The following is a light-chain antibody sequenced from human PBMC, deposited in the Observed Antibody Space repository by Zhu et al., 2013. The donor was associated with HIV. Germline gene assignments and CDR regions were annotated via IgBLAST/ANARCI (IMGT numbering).Light chain of an antibody. CDR1: QDIRNE. CDR2: VAS. CDR3: QHVNNNAA. J-gene: IGKJ3*01. Sequence: AIQMTQSPSSLSASVGDRVTITCRASQDIRNEIGWYQQKPGQAPKLLIYVASKLASGVPSRFSGSRSGTDYTLAISSLQPEDFATYYCQHVNNNAAFGPGTKVDV. V-gene: IGKV1-6*01.